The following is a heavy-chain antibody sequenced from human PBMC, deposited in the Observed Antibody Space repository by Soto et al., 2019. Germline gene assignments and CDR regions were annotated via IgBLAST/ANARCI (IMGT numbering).Heavy chain of an antibody. CDR2: IYWDDDK. V-gene: IGHV2-5*02. D-gene: IGHD3-22*01. CDR3: AHLTYYYDSSGYYSRAEYFQH. J-gene: IGHJ1*01. CDR1: GFSLSTSGVG. Sequence: QITLKESGPTLVKPTQTLTLTCTFSGFSLSTSGVGVGWIRQPPGKALEWLALIYWDDDKRYSPSLKSRLTITKDTYKNQLVLTMTHMDPVDTATYYCAHLTYYYDSSGYYSRAEYFQHWGQGTLVTVSS.